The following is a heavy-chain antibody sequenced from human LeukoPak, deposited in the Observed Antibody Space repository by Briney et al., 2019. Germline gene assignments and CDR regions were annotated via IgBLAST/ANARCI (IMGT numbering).Heavy chain of an antibody. CDR2: INSDGSET. CDR1: GLTFSKYW. V-gene: IGHV3-74*01. D-gene: IGHD6-13*01. Sequence: PGGSLRLSCTASGLTFSKYWMHWVRQAPGKGLVWVSRINSDGSETTYADSVKGRFTISRDNSKNTLYLQMNSLRAEDTALYYCARDEHHLVQGYYFDYWGQGTLVTVSS. CDR3: ARDEHHLVQGYYFDY. J-gene: IGHJ4*02.